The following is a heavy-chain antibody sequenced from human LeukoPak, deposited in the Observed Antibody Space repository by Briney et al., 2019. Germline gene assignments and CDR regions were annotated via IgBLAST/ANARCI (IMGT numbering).Heavy chain of an antibody. J-gene: IGHJ6*03. D-gene: IGHD2-2*01. CDR1: GFTFSSYG. CDR2: IRYDGSNK. CDR3: AKTGYCSSTSCRPYYYYYMDV. V-gene: IGHV3-30*02. Sequence: GGSLRLSCAASGFTFSSYGMHWVRQAPGKGLEWVAFIRYDGSNKYYADSVKGRFTISRDNSKNTLYLQMSSLRAEDTAVYYCAKTGYCSSTSCRPYYYYYMDVWGKGTTVTVSS.